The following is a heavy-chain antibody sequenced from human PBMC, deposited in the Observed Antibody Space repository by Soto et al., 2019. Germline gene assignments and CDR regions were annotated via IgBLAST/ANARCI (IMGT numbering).Heavy chain of an antibody. CDR3: AQGRGAY. CDR1: GDTFSSNV. Sequence: QVQLVQSEPEVKKPGAPVKVSCKVSGDTFSSNVITWVRQAPGQGLEWMGWIRVYNGNADYAQNLQGRVTMTTDTSTNTAYMELRSLRFDDTAVYYCAQGRGAYWGQGTLVTVTS. V-gene: IGHV1-18*01. J-gene: IGHJ4*02. CDR2: IRVYNGNA. D-gene: IGHD3-10*01.